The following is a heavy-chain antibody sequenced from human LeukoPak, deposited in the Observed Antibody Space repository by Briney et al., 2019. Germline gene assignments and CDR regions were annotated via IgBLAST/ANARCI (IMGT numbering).Heavy chain of an antibody. V-gene: IGHV3-7*01. J-gene: IGHJ5*02. CDR1: GFTFSSYW. CDR3: AREGCSGGSCYHNWFDP. Sequence: GGSLRLSCAAPGFTFSSYWMSWVRQAPGKGLEWVANIDQDGSEKYYVDSVKGRFTISRDNAKNSLYLQMNSLRAEDTAVYYCAREGCSGGSCYHNWFDPWGQGTLVTVSS. CDR2: IDQDGSEK. D-gene: IGHD2-15*01.